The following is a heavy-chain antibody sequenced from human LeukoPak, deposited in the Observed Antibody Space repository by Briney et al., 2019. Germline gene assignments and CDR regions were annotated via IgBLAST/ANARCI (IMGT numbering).Heavy chain of an antibody. J-gene: IGHJ3*02. Sequence: PSETLSLTCTVSGGSISSSYYYWGWIRQPPGKGLEWIGTIYYSGSTYYNPSLKSRVTISEDTSKNQFSLKLSSVTAAGTAVYYCTFNLGSGSYAFDIWGQGTMVTVSS. V-gene: IGHV4-39*07. D-gene: IGHD3-10*01. CDR2: IYYSGST. CDR3: TFNLGSGSYAFDI. CDR1: GGSISSSYYY.